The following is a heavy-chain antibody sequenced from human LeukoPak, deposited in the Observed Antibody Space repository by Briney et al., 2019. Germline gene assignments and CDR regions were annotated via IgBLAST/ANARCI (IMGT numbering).Heavy chain of an antibody. J-gene: IGHJ4*02. D-gene: IGHD3-22*01. V-gene: IGHV4-59*08. Sequence: PSEALSLTCTVSGGSISSYYWSWIRQPPGKGLEWIGYIYYSGSTNYNPSLKSRVTISVDTSENQFSLKLSSVTAADTAVYYCARHKYYYDSGGAFDYWGQGTLVTVSS. CDR2: IYYSGST. CDR1: GGSISSYY. CDR3: ARHKYYYDSGGAFDY.